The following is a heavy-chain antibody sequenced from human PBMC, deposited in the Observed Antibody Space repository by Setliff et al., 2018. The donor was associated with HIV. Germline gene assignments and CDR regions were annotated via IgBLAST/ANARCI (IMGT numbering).Heavy chain of an antibody. CDR3: AKGSLPSGYSYGFFDY. J-gene: IGHJ4*02. CDR1: GFKFSSYG. D-gene: IGHD5-18*01. V-gene: IGHV3-33*06. Sequence: LRLSCEASGFKFSSYGMHWVRQAPGKGLEWVALIWYDGSLEYYADSVEGRFTISRGNSKNTLSLQMNSLRAEDTAVYYCAKGSLPSGYSYGFFDYWGQGTLVTVS. CDR2: IWYDGSLE.